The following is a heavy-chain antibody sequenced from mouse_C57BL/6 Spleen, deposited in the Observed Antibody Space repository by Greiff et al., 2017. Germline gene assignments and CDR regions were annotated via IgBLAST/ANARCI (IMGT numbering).Heavy chain of an antibody. V-gene: IGHV1-50*01. CDR2: IDPSDSYT. D-gene: IGHD2-3*01. CDR1: GYTFTSYW. CDR3: ARDDGYYVRTWFAY. Sequence: VQLQQPGAELVKPGASVKLSCKASGYTFTSYWMQWVKQRPGQGLEWIGEIDPSDSYTNYNQKFKGKATLTVDTSSSTAYMQLSSLTSEDSAVYYFARDDGYYVRTWFAYWGQGTLVTVSA. J-gene: IGHJ3*01.